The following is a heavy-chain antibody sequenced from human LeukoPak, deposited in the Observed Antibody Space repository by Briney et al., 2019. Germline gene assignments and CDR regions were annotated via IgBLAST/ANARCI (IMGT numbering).Heavy chain of an antibody. CDR1: GFTFSAYA. V-gene: IGHV3-23*01. Sequence: PGGSLRLSCAASGFTFSAYAMSWVRQAPGEGLEWVSTISNGGGMTYYADSVKGRFTISRDNSKNTLYLQMNSLRADDTAVYYCAKDRGAAVNSWHFDLWGRGTLVTVSS. J-gene: IGHJ2*01. CDR2: ISNGGGMT. D-gene: IGHD6-13*01. CDR3: AKDRGAAVNSWHFDL.